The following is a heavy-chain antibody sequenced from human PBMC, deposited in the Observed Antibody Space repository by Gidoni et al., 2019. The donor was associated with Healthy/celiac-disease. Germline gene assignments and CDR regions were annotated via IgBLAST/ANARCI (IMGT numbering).Heavy chain of an antibody. D-gene: IGHD6-25*01. CDR3: ARPVAATLVYYYYGMDV. J-gene: IGHJ6*02. Sequence: QVQLVQSGAEVKQPGSSVKVSCKASGSTFSSYAIRWVRQAPGQGLEWMGGIIPIFGTANYAQKFQGRVTITADKSTSTAYMELSSLRSEDTAVYYCARPVAATLVYYYYGMDVWGQGTTVTVSS. CDR2: IIPIFGTA. CDR1: GSTFSSYA. V-gene: IGHV1-69*06.